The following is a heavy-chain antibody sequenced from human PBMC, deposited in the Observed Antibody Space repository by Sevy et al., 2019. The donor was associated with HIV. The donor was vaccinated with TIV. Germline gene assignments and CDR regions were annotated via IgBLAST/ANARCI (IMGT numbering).Heavy chain of an antibody. V-gene: IGHV4-38-2*02. CDR1: GYSINRNTY. Sequence: SETLSLTCTVSGYSINRNTYWGWIRQPPGKGLEWLGSVHHGGSTYYNPSLKSRVTISTDTSKNQFSLKRNSVTAADGAVYFCARDSSNYYDSGSHYKTNVAGSAWFDPWGQGTLVTVSS. D-gene: IGHD3-10*01. J-gene: IGHJ5*02. CDR2: VHHGGST. CDR3: ARDSSNYYDSGSHYKTNVAGSAWFDP.